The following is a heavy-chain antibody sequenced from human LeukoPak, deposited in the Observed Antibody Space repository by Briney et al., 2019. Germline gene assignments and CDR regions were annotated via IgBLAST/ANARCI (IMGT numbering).Heavy chain of an antibody. CDR2: IYYSGST. D-gene: IGHD5-24*01. Sequence: SETLSLTCTVSGGSISSYYWSWIRQPPGKGLEWIGYIYYSGSTKYNPSHKSRVTISVDTSKNQFSLKLSSVTAADTAVYYCARRDGYNSYYFDYWGQGTLVTVSS. CDR1: GGSISSYY. V-gene: IGHV4-59*08. CDR3: ARRDGYNSYYFDY. J-gene: IGHJ4*02.